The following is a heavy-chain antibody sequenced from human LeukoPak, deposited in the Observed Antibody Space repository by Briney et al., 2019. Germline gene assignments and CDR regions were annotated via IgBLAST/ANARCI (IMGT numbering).Heavy chain of an antibody. Sequence: SETLSLTCTVPGGSVSGYYWGWIRQPPGKGLEWIGYIHYSGSTNYNPSLNSRVTFSVDTSKNQFSLNLSSVTAADTAVYYCARDSSGWSFDRWGQGTLVTVSS. CDR2: IHYSGST. CDR1: GGSVSGYY. D-gene: IGHD6-19*01. CDR3: ARDSSGWSFDR. V-gene: IGHV4-59*02. J-gene: IGHJ5*02.